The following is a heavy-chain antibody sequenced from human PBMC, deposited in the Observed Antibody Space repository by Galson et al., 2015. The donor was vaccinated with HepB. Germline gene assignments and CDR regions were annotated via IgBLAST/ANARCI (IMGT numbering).Heavy chain of an antibody. CDR3: ARTFYFDY. V-gene: IGHV3-30*04. CDR1: GFTFSAYA. Sequence: SLRLSCAASGFTFSAYAMHWVRQAPGKGLEWVALVSSDESNKYYADSVRGRFTISRDNSRNTVYLQMNSLRAEDTAVYCCARTFYFDYWGQGTLVTVSS. J-gene: IGHJ4*02. CDR2: VSSDESNK.